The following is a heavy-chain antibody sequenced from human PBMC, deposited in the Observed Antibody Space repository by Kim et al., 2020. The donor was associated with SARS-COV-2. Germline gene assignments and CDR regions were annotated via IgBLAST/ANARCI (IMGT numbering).Heavy chain of an antibody. CDR1: GGTFSSYA. CDR3: ARDGGGTYYDILTPTYGMDV. J-gene: IGHJ6*02. CDR2: IIPIFGTA. D-gene: IGHD3-9*01. V-gene: IGHV1-69*13. Sequence: SVKVSCKASGGTFSSYAISWVRQAPGQGLEWMGGIIPIFGTANYAQKFQGRVTITADESTSTAYMELSSLRSEDTAVYYCARDGGGTYYDILTPTYGMDVWGQGTTVTVSS.